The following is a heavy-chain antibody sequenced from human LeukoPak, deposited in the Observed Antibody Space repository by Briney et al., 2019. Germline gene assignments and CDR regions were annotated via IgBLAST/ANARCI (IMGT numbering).Heavy chain of an antibody. V-gene: IGHV4-59*01. CDR3: ARVSLGGNPDY. D-gene: IGHD4-23*01. J-gene: IGHJ4*02. Sequence: ASETLSLTCTVSGGSISHYYWSWIRQPPGKGLEWIGYIYFSGNTNYNPSLKSRVTISIDTSKNQFSLRLSSVTAADTALYYCARVSLGGNPDYWGQGTLVTVSS. CDR1: GGSISHYY. CDR2: IYFSGNT.